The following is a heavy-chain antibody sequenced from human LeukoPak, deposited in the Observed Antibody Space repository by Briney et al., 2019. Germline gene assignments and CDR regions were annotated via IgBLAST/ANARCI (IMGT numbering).Heavy chain of an antibody. D-gene: IGHD3-9*01. CDR3: ARVPGPVRGLRYFDWLSSYYFDY. Sequence: ASVKVSCKASGYTFTSYGISWVRQAPGQGLEWMGWIGAYNGNTNYAQKLQGRVTMTTDTSTSTAYMELRSLRSDDTAVYYCARVPGPVRGLRYFDWLSSYYFDYWGQGTLVTVSS. CDR1: GYTFTSYG. V-gene: IGHV1-18*01. J-gene: IGHJ4*02. CDR2: IGAYNGNT.